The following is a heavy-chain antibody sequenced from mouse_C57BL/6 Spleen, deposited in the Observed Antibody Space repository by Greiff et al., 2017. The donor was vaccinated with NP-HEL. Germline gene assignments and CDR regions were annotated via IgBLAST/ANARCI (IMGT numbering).Heavy chain of an antibody. D-gene: IGHD2-4*01. CDR3: ARHDYDDYYAMDY. CDR2: IYPGSGNT. J-gene: IGHJ4*01. V-gene: IGHV1-76*01. Sequence: VQLQQSGAELVRPGASVKLSCKASGYTFTDYYINWVKQRPGQGLEWIARIYPGSGNTYYNEKFKGKATLTAEKSSSTAYMQLSSLTSEDSAVYFCARHDYDDYYAMDYWGQGTSVTVSS. CDR1: GYTFTDYY.